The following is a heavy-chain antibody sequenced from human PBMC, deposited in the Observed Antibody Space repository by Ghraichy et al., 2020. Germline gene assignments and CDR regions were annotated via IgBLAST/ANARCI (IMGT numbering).Heavy chain of an antibody. D-gene: IGHD5-12*01. Sequence: GGSLRLSCAASGFTVSSNYMSWVRQAPGKGLEWVSTIYSGGSTYYADSVKGRFTISRDNSKNTLYLQMNSLRAEDTAVYYCAGAAWLPQGNYYYGMDVWGQGTTVTVSS. CDR2: IYSGGST. CDR3: AGAAWLPQGNYYYGMDV. CDR1: GFTVSSNY. V-gene: IGHV3-53*01. J-gene: IGHJ6*02.